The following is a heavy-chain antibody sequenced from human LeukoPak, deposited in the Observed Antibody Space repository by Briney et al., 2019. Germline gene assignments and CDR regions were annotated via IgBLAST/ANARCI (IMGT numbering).Heavy chain of an antibody. D-gene: IGHD3-22*01. CDR1: GFTFDDYA. CDR3: AKVYYDSSGLDY. CDR2: ISWNSGSI. Sequence: PGGSLRLSCAASGFTFDDYAMHWVRQAAGKGLEWVSGISWNSGSIGYADSVKGRFTISRDNAKNSLYLQMNSLRAEDTALYYCAKVYYDSSGLDYWGQGTLVTVSS. V-gene: IGHV3-9*01. J-gene: IGHJ4*02.